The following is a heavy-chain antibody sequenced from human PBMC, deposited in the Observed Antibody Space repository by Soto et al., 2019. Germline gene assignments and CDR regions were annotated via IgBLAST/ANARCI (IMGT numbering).Heavy chain of an antibody. CDR2: INHSGST. Sequence: SETLSLTCAVYGGAFSVYYWSWIRQPPGKGLEWIGEINHSGSTNYNPSLKSRVTISVDTSKNQFSLKLSSVTAADTAVYYCASRRRNWNLRYYYYGMDVWGQGTTVT. D-gene: IGHD1-1*01. CDR1: GGAFSVYY. CDR3: ASRRRNWNLRYYYYGMDV. V-gene: IGHV4-34*01. J-gene: IGHJ6*02.